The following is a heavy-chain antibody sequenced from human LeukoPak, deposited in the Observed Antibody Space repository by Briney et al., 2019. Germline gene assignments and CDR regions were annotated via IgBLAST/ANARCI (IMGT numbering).Heavy chain of an antibody. Sequence: ASVKVSCKASGYTFSDSFMHWVRQMPGKGLEWMGIIYPGDSDTRYSPSFQGQVTISADKSISTAYLQWSSLRASDTAMYYCARLSSGYYRRFDYWGQGTLVTVSS. CDR3: ARLSSGYYRRFDY. D-gene: IGHD3-22*01. CDR2: IYPGDSDT. CDR1: GYTFSDSF. V-gene: IGHV5-51*01. J-gene: IGHJ4*02.